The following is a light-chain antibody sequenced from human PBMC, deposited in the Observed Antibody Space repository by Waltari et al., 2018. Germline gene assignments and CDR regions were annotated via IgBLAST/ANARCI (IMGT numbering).Light chain of an antibody. CDR1: RNIRDQ. J-gene: IGKJ4*01. CDR2: DAS. CDR3: QQSFGTPLS. V-gene: IGKV1-39*01. Sequence: DVQVTQSPSSLSAIIGDRVTITCRASRNIRDQINWYQHRPGKAPKLLIFDASSLHSGVPLRFSGSGSGTDFTLTISGLQPEDFATYYCQQSFGTPLSFGGGTRVDFK.